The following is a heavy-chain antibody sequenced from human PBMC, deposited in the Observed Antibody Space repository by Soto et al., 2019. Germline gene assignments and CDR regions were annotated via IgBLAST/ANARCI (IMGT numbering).Heavy chain of an antibody. D-gene: IGHD3-9*01. CDR3: ARTYDILTGYSPYYYYGMAV. CDR1: GFTFSSYS. J-gene: IGHJ6*02. V-gene: IGHV3-48*02. Sequence: VVSLGLSCAASGFTFSSYSMNWVRQAPGKGLEWVSYISSSSSTIYYACSVKCLCTISRDNANNSLYLQMNSLRDEDAAVYYCARTYDILTGYSPYYYYGMAVWGQGTTVTVSS. CDR2: ISSSSSTI.